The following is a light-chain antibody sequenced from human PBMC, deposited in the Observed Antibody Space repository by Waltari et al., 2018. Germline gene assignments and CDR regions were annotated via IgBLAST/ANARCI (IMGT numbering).Light chain of an antibody. CDR2: WAS. CDR3: QQYFSSPYT. CDR1: QTLLYTSNNKNY. V-gene: IGKV4-1*01. Sequence: DIVMTQSPDSLAVSLGERATINCKSSQTLLYTSNNKNYLTWYQQKSGQPPKVLIFWASTRESGVAERFNGSGSGTDFTLTINSLQPEDVAVYFCQQYFSSPYTFGQGTKVEIK. J-gene: IGKJ2*01.